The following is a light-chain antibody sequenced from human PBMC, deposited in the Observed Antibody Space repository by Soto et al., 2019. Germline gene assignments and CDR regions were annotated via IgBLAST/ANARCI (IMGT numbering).Light chain of an antibody. V-gene: IGKV1-5*03. CDR3: QQYDSFPLT. CDR2: KAS. CDR1: QSISSW. Sequence: DIQMTQSPSTLSASMGDRVTITCRASQSISSWLAWYQQKPGKAPKLLIYKASNLESGVPSRFSGSGSGTEFTLTISSLQPDDFATYYCQQYDSFPLTFGGGTKVE. J-gene: IGKJ4*01.